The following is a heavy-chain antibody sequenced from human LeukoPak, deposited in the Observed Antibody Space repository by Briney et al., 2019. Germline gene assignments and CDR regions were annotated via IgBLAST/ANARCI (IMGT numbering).Heavy chain of an antibody. J-gene: IGHJ4*02. Sequence: GGSLRLSCAASGFTFSSYAMSWVRQAPGKGLEWVSAISGSGGSTYYADSVKGRFTISRDNSKNTLYLQMNSLRAEDTAVYYCAKGPLPYYDFWSGYYNYFDYWGQGTLVTVSS. CDR2: ISGSGGST. D-gene: IGHD3-3*01. V-gene: IGHV3-23*01. CDR3: AKGPLPYYDFWSGYYNYFDY. CDR1: GFTFSSYA.